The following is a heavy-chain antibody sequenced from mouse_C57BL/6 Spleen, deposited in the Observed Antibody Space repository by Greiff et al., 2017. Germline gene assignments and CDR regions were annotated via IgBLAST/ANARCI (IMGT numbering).Heavy chain of an antibody. CDR1: GYTFTDYY. V-gene: IGHV1-26*01. D-gene: IGHD4-1*01. CDR3: ALTGKGYAMDY. CDR2: INPNNGGT. Sequence: VQLQQSGPELVKPGASVKISCKASGYTFTDYYMNWVKQSHGKSLEWIGDINPNNGGTSYNQKFKGKATLTVDKSSSTAYLELRSLTSEDSAVYYCALTGKGYAMDYWGQGTSVTVSS. J-gene: IGHJ4*01.